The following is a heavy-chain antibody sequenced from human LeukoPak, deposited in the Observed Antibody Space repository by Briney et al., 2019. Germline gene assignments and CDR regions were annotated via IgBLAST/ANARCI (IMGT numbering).Heavy chain of an antibody. Sequence: SGTLSLTCAVSGGSISTNNWWGWVRQPPGKGLEWIGEIYHNGNTNYSPSLKRRLTMSVDKSKNQFSLNLSSVTAADTAVYYCARGPSVAAHLDYWGQGTPVTVTS. CDR1: GGSISTNNW. CDR2: IYHNGNT. CDR3: ARGPSVAAHLDY. D-gene: IGHD5-12*01. J-gene: IGHJ4*02. V-gene: IGHV4-4*02.